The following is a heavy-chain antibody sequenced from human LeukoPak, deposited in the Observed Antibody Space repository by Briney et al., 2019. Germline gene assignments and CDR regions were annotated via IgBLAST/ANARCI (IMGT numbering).Heavy chain of an antibody. CDR2: IWYDGSNK. CDR1: GFTFSSYA. D-gene: IGHD3-22*01. Sequence: GGSLRLSCAASGFTFSSYAMSWVRQAPGKGLEWVAVIWYDGSNKYYADSVKGRFTISRDNSKNTLYLQMNSLRAEDTAVYYCARERAPGGSSGYNWFDPWGQGTLVTVSS. J-gene: IGHJ5*02. CDR3: ARERAPGGSSGYNWFDP. V-gene: IGHV3-33*08.